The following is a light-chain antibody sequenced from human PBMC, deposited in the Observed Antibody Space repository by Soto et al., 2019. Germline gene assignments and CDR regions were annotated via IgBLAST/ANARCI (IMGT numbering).Light chain of an antibody. J-gene: IGKJ4*01. CDR2: GAS. V-gene: IGKV3-15*01. CDR1: QSVNTN. CDR3: QQYNNWPPVT. Sequence: EIVVTQSPATLSVSPGERATLSCRASQSVNTNFAWYQQKPGQAPGLLIYGASTRATGIPARFSGSGSGTEFTLTISSLQSEDFAVYYCQQYNNWPPVTLGGGTKVDIK.